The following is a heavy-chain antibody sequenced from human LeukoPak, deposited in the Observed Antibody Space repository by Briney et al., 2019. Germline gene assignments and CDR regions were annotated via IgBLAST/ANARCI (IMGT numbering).Heavy chain of an antibody. J-gene: IGHJ4*02. Sequence: SETLSLTCAVYGGSFSGYYWSWIRQPPGKGLEWIGEINHSGSTNYNPSLKSRVTISVDTSKNQFSLKLSSVTAADTAVYYCARADDYSNPYFDYWGQGTLVTVSS. D-gene: IGHD4-11*01. CDR2: INHSGST. V-gene: IGHV4-34*01. CDR1: GGSFSGYY. CDR3: ARADDYSNPYFDY.